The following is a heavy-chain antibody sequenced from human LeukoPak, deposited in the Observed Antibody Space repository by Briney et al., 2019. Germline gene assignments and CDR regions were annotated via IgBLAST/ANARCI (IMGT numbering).Heavy chain of an antibody. Sequence: GGSLRLSCAASGFTFSSYWMHWVRQAPGKGLGLVSGINWNGGGTGYADSVKGRFTIPRDNAKNSLYLQMNSLRAEDTAVYYCARDHRGAFDDWGKGTLVTVSS. J-gene: IGHJ4*02. CDR2: INWNGGGT. CDR3: ARDHRGAFDD. D-gene: IGHD3-16*01. V-gene: IGHV3-20*04. CDR1: GFTFSSYW.